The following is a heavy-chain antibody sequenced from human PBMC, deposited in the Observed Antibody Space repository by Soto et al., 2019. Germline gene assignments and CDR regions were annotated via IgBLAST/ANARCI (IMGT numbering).Heavy chain of an antibody. J-gene: IGHJ5*02. CDR2: IYYSGTS. V-gene: IGHV4-39*07. CDR1: GGSISDDTYY. CDR3: ARRRYFDTLLDP. D-gene: IGHD3-9*01. Sequence: SETLSLTCTVSGGSISDDTYYWGWVRQPPGKGLEWIGSIYYSGTSSYNPSLESRVTISVDKSISTVYLQWSSLKASDTATYYCARRRYFDTLLDPWGQGTLVTVSS.